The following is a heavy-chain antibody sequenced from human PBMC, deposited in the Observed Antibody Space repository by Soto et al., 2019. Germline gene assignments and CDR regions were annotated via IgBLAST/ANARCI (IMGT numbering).Heavy chain of an antibody. Sequence: GGSLRLSCTASGFLFTDYYMSWIRQPPGKGLEWLAYIDGSSDYTNSADSVKGRFTISRDNAKNSVFLQMNNLRADDTAVYYCARDLRFSSTNYFDFWGRGTLVTVSS. D-gene: IGHD2-8*01. CDR1: GFLFTDYY. J-gene: IGHJ4*02. CDR2: IDGSSDYT. V-gene: IGHV3-11*06. CDR3: ARDLRFSSTNYFDF.